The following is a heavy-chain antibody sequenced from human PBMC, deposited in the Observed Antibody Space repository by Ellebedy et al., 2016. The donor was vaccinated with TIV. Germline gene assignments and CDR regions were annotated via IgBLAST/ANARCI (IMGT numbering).Heavy chain of an antibody. Sequence: ASVKVSCKASGYTFTSYYVHWVRQAPGQGLEWMGLINPSGGSTNYPQKFQGRVTMTRDTSTTTVDMELSSLRSEDTAVYYCARGPPYYYYGMDVWGQGTTVTVSS. CDR2: INPSGGST. CDR1: GYTFTSYY. V-gene: IGHV1-46*01. CDR3: ARGPPYYYYGMDV. J-gene: IGHJ6*02.